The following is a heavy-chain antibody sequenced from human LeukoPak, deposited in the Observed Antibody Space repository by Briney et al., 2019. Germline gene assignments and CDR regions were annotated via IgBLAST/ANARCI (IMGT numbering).Heavy chain of an antibody. Sequence: PGESLKISFKASGXRFLTYWIGWVRQMPGKGLEWMGIIYPGDSDTRYSPSFQGQVTISADQSISTAYLQWSSPKASDTAMYYCARGSIVGGDWFDPWGQGTLVTVSS. J-gene: IGHJ5*02. CDR3: ARGSIVGGDWFDP. V-gene: IGHV5-51*01. D-gene: IGHD1-26*01. CDR2: IYPGDSDT. CDR1: GXRFLTYW.